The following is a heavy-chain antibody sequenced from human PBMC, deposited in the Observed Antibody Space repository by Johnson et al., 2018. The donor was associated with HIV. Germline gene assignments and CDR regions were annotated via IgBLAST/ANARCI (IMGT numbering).Heavy chain of an antibody. Sequence: QVQLVESGGGLVQPGGSLRLSCAASGFTFSSYAMSWVRQAPGKGLEWVAVITYDGRNKYYTDSVKGRFIISRDNSKNMTNLQMNILRAEDTAGYYCARGMTTVTNHDAFDIWGQGTMVTVSS. D-gene: IGHD4-17*01. V-gene: IGHV3-30*04. CDR3: ARGMTTVTNHDAFDI. CDR2: ITYDGRNK. J-gene: IGHJ3*02. CDR1: GFTFSSYA.